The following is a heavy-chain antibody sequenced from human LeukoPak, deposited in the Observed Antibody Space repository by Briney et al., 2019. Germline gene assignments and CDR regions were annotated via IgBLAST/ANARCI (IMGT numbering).Heavy chain of an antibody. Sequence: ASAKVSCKASGYTFTSYGISWVRQAPGQGPEWMGWISAYNGNTNYAQKLQGRVTMTTDTSTSTAYMELRSLRSDDTAVYYCARDGYCSSTSCYTDYFDYWGQGTLVTVSS. CDR3: ARDGYCSSTSCYTDYFDY. D-gene: IGHD2-2*02. J-gene: IGHJ4*02. V-gene: IGHV1-18*01. CDR1: GYTFTSYG. CDR2: ISAYNGNT.